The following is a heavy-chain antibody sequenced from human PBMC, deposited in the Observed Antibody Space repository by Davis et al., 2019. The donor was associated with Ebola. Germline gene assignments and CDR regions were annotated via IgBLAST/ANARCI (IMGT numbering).Heavy chain of an antibody. CDR1: GFTFSSYA. D-gene: IGHD5-12*01. CDR3: ARLRGYTGYPFDY. CDR2: ISSSSSVI. Sequence: GESLKISCAASGFTFSSYAMNWVRQAPGKGLEWVSYISSSSSVIYYADSVKGRFTISRGNAKNSLYLQMNSLRDEDTAVYYCARLRGYTGYPFDYWGRGTLVTVSS. V-gene: IGHV3-48*02. J-gene: IGHJ4*02.